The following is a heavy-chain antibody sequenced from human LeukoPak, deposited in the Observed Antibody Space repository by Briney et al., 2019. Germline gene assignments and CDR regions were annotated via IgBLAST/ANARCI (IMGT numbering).Heavy chain of an antibody. CDR3: ATLGGYGGYDHDY. CDR2: IYYSGST. Sequence: SQTLSLTCTVPGGSISGGGYYWSWIRHHPRKGLEWIGYIYYSGSTHDNPSLKSRVTISVDTSKNQFSLKLTSVTAADTALYYCATLGGYGGYDHDYWGQGTLVTVSS. J-gene: IGHJ4*02. D-gene: IGHD5-12*01. CDR1: GGSISGGGYY. V-gene: IGHV4-31*03.